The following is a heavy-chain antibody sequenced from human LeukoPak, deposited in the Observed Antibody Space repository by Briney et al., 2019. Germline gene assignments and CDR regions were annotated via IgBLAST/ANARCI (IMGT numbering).Heavy chain of an antibody. CDR3: ARDRGGSGWYYFDY. V-gene: IGHV3-30-3*01. CDR1: GFTFSDYA. J-gene: IGHJ4*02. CDR2: ISYNGTNE. D-gene: IGHD6-19*01. Sequence: GGPLRLSCTASGFTFSDYAVTWVRQAPGKGLEWVAGISYNGTNEYYPDSLKGRFTISRDNSKNTLYLQMNSLRAEDTALYYCARDRGGSGWYYFDYWGQGTLVTVSS.